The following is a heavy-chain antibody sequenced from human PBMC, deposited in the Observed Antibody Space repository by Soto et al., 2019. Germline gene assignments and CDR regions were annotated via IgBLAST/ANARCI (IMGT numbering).Heavy chain of an antibody. CDR3: ARDVKLGGMDV. J-gene: IGHJ6*02. CDR1: GGSFSGYY. D-gene: IGHD3-16*01. V-gene: IGHV4-34*01. CDR2: IKHSGST. Sequence: QVQLQQWGAGLLKPSETLSLTCAVYGGSFSGYYWSWIRQPPGKGLEWIGEIKHSGSTNYNPSLKSRVTISVDTSKNQFSLKLSSVTAADTAVYYCARDVKLGGMDVWGQGTTVTVSS.